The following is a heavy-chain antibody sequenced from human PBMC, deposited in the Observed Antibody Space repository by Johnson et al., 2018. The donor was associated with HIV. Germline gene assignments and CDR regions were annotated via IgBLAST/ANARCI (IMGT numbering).Heavy chain of an antibody. CDR2: ISWNSGRI. J-gene: IGHJ3*02. V-gene: IGHV3-9*01. D-gene: IGHD6-13*01. CDR1: GFTFDDYA. CDR3: ARSPSWAAAGTNGAFDI. Sequence: VQLVESGGGLVQPGRSLRLSCAASGFTFDDYAMHWVRQAPGKGLEWVSGISWNSGRIGYADSVKGRFTISRDNAKNSLHLQMNSLRPEDTALYYCARSPSWAAAGTNGAFDIWGQGTMVTVSS.